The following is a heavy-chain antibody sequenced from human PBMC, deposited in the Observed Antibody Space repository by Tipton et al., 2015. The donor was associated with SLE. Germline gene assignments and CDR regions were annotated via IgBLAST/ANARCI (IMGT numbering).Heavy chain of an antibody. CDR2: IFYSGST. V-gene: IGHV4-31*03. J-gene: IGHJ5*02. Sequence: TLSLTCTVSGDSIGSSGYYWSWIRQHPGKGLEWIGYIFYSGSTYYNPSLESRITISVDTSKNQFSLSLTSVTVADTAVYFCARDRDRSGWWFDPWGQGTLVTVSS. D-gene: IGHD3-22*01. CDR1: GDSIGSSGYY. CDR3: ARDRDRSGWWFDP.